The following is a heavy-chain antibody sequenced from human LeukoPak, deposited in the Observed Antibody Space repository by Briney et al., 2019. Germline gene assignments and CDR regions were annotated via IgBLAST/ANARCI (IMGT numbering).Heavy chain of an antibody. V-gene: IGHV3-74*03. CDR2: IKGDGSTT. J-gene: IGHJ6*02. CDR3: YYYYYGMDV. CDR1: GFTFSNYW. Sequence: GGSLRLSCAASGFTFSNYWMHWVRQDPGKGLVWVSRIKGDGSTTMYADSVKGRFTISRDNAKNTLYLQMNSLRAEDTAVYYCYYYYYGMDVWGQGTTVTVSS.